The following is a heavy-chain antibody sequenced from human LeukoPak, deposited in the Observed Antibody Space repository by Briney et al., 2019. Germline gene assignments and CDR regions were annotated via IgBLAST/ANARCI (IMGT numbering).Heavy chain of an antibody. V-gene: IGHV1-24*01. D-gene: IGHD2-2*01. CDR1: VYTLTELS. J-gene: IGHJ3*02. CDR2: FDPEDGET. CDR3: ATVGPVPAATTWIPSLDAFDI. Sequence: GASVKVSFMVSVYTLTELSMHWVGQAPGKGLEWMGGFDPEDGETIYAQKFQGRVTMTEDTSTDTAYMELSSLRSEDTAVYYCATVGPVPAATTWIPSLDAFDIWGQGTMVTVSS.